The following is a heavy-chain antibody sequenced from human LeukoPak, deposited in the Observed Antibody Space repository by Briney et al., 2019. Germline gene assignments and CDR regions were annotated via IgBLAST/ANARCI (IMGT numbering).Heavy chain of an antibody. CDR1: GFTFSSYA. Sequence: GGSLRLSCAASGFTFSSYAMSWVRQAPGKGLEWVSAISGSGGSTYYADSVEGRFTISRDNSKNTLYLQMNSLRAEDTAVYYCAGRGYSYGYPLDYWGQGTLVTVSS. CDR3: AGRGYSYGYPLDY. J-gene: IGHJ4*02. D-gene: IGHD5-18*01. V-gene: IGHV3-23*01. CDR2: ISGSGGST.